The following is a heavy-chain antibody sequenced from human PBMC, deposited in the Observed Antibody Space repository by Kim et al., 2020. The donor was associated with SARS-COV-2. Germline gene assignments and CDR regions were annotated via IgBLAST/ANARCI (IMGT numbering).Heavy chain of an antibody. J-gene: IGHJ6*02. D-gene: IGHD2-2*01. Sequence: KGRYTTSRDNTKNTLCLQMNSLGAEDTAVYYCAKSEVVPAANCYYGMDVWGQGTTVTVSS. V-gene: IGHV3-33*06. CDR3: AKSEVVPAANCYYGMDV.